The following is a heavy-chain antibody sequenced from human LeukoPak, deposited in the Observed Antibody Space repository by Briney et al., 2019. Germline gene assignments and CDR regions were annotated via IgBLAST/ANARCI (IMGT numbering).Heavy chain of an antibody. J-gene: IGHJ3*02. D-gene: IGHD3-10*01. CDR2: IKIEGSEK. CDR1: GFTFSTHW. CDR3: AKPGAWFGELLDAFDI. V-gene: IGHV3-7*01. Sequence: PGGSLRLSCAAAGFTFSTHWMSWVRQAPGKGRGWVANIKIEGSEKNYVDSVKGRFTISRDNAKNSLYLQMNSLRAEDTAVYYCAKPGAWFGELLDAFDIWGQGTMVTVSS.